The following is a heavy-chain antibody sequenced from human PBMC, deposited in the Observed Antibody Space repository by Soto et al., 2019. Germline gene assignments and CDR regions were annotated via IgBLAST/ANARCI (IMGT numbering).Heavy chain of an antibody. D-gene: IGHD5-12*01. CDR1: GFTFSNYA. J-gene: IGHJ4*02. CDR3: AKGGLSGYDY. Sequence: EVQLLESGGGLVQPGGSLRLSCAASGFTFSNYAVIRVRQAPEKGLEWISGISGDGDKTFYADFVKGRLTISRDNSKNTVYLQVSSLRVEDTAVYYCAKGGLSGYDYWGQGTLVTVSS. V-gene: IGHV3-23*01. CDR2: ISGDGDKT.